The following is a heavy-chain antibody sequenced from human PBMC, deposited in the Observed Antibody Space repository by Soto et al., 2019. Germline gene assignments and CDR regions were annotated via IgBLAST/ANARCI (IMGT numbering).Heavy chain of an antibody. CDR1: GGSISSYY. CDR2: IYYSVST. Sequence: SETLSLTCTASGGSISSYYWTWIRQPPGKGLEWIGYIYYSVSTNYNPSLKSRVTISVDTSKNQFSLKLSSVTAADTAVYYCARVMVRGVAAESPHYYYGREVWGNGNTVSVSP. CDR3: ARVMVRGVAAESPHYYYGREV. V-gene: IGHV4-59*01. D-gene: IGHD3-10*01. J-gene: IGHJ6*04.